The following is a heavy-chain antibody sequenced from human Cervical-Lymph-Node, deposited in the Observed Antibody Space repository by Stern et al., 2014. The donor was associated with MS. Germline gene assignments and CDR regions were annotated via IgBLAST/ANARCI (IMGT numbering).Heavy chain of an antibody. Sequence: QVQLVESGPGLVKSSQTLSLTCTVSGGSIRSGGYYWSWIRQHPGKGLEWIGYIYHSGSTYYNPSLKSRVTISVDTSKNQFSLKLSSVTAADTAVYYCARYCSTTACYEVGMDVWGQGTTVTVSS. CDR2: IYHSGST. CDR3: ARYCSTTACYEVGMDV. J-gene: IGHJ6*02. V-gene: IGHV4-31*03. D-gene: IGHD2-2*01. CDR1: GGSIRSGGYY.